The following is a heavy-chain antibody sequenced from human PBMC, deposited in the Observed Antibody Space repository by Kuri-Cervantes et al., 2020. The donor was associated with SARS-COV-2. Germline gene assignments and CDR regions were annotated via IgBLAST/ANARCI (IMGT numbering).Heavy chain of an antibody. D-gene: IGHD1-20*01. J-gene: IGHJ4*02. CDR1: GFTFSSYA. CDR3: TREWFLNTRITSNFDY. Sequence: GGSLRLSCAASGFTFSSYAMHWVRQAPGKGLEWVAVIWPDGSNKLYAESLKGRFTISRDNSKNTMYLEVNSLRAEDSGVYYCTREWFLNTRITSNFDYWGQGAPVTVSS. V-gene: IGHV3-33*01. CDR2: IWPDGSNK.